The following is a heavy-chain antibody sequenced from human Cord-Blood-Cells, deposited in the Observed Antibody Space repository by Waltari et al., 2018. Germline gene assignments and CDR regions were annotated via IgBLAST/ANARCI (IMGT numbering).Heavy chain of an antibody. CDR3: ARGGLRHFDWPAQDFDY. Sequence: QVQLQQWGAGLLKPSETLSLTCAVYGGSFSGYYWSWIRQPPGKGLEWIGEITNIGSTNYNPSLKSRVTISVDTSKNQFSLKLSSVTAADTAVYYCARGGLRHFDWPAQDFDYWGQGTLVTVSS. J-gene: IGHJ4*02. CDR2: ITNIGST. V-gene: IGHV4-34*01. D-gene: IGHD3-9*01. CDR1: GGSFSGYY.